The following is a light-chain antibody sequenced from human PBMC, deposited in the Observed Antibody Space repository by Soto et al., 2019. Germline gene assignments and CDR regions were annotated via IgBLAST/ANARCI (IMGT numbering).Light chain of an antibody. J-gene: IGKJ5*01. CDR3: QQYGSSPIT. Sequence: EIMFTQSPCTLSLSPGERATLSCRASQSVISTYLAWYQQKPGQAPRLLIYGASSRATGIPDRFSGSGSGTDFTLTISRLEPEDFAVYYCQQYGSSPITFGQGTRLEIK. CDR2: GAS. CDR1: QSVISTY. V-gene: IGKV3-20*01.